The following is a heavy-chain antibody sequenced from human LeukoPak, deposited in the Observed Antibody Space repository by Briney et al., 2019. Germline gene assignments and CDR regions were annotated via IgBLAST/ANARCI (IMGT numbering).Heavy chain of an antibody. CDR1: GGSMNSYY. CDR2: IYYSGST. J-gene: IGHJ4*02. Sequence: PSETLSLTCSVSGGSMNSYYWSWIRQSPGKGLEWIGYIYYSGSTNYNPSLKSRVTISVDTSKNQFSLKLSSVTTADTAVYYCARHVWLQPFDYWGQGTLVTVSS. V-gene: IGHV4-59*08. D-gene: IGHD3-9*01. CDR3: ARHVWLQPFDY.